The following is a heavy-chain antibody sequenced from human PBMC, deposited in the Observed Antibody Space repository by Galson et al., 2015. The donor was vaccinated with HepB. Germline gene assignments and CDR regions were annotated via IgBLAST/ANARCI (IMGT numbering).Heavy chain of an antibody. CDR3: AREFTSSWTNWFDP. V-gene: IGHV5-10-1*01. CDR2: INPRDAYF. J-gene: IGHJ5*02. D-gene: IGHD6-13*01. CDR1: GYIFTSYY. Sequence: QSGAEVKKPGESLTISCETSGYIFTSYYISWVRQRPGRGLEWLGRINPRDAYFKYHQTLQSHVTISAEKAVKTSYLHWSAVTASDTAIYFCAREFTSSWTNWFDPWGQGTLVTVSS.